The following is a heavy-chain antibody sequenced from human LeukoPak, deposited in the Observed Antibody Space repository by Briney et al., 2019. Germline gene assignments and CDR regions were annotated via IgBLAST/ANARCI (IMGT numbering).Heavy chain of an antibody. CDR2: ISDTVRDT. Sequence: PGGSLRLSCAASGFTFSSYSMNWVRQAPGKGLEWVSHISDTVRDTWYANSVKGRFIISRDNSRDTVYLQMSSLRPEDTALYFCAKDNYGGIFASWGQGTLVTVSS. D-gene: IGHD4-17*01. J-gene: IGHJ4*02. CDR3: AKDNYGGIFAS. V-gene: IGHV3-23*01. CDR1: GFTFSSYS.